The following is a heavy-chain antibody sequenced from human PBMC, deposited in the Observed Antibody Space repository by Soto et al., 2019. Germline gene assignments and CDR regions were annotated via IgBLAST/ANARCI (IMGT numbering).Heavy chain of an antibody. CDR2: INHSGST. D-gene: IGHD2-21*02. Sequence: TSETLSLTCAVYGGSFSGYYWSWIRQPPGKGLEWIGEINHSGSTNYNPSLKSRVTISVDTSKNQFYLKLSSVTAADTAVYYCARADDCSVDYWGQGTLVTVSS. V-gene: IGHV4-34*01. J-gene: IGHJ4*02. CDR3: ARADDCSVDY. CDR1: GGSFSGYY.